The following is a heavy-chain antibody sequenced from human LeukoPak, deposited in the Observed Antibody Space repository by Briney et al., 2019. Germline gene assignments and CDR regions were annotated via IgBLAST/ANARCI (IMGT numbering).Heavy chain of an antibody. CDR2: IDGTGVTT. J-gene: IGHJ4*02. Sequence: GGSLRLSCAASGFTFSSYSMSWVRQAPGKGLEWVSAIDGTGVTTRYADSVKGRFTVSRDNSKNTLYLQMNSLRAEDMAVHYCARRTTVLTPAPFDYWGQGTLVTVSS. D-gene: IGHD4-23*01. V-gene: IGHV3-23*01. CDR1: GFTFSSYS. CDR3: ARRTTVLTPAPFDY.